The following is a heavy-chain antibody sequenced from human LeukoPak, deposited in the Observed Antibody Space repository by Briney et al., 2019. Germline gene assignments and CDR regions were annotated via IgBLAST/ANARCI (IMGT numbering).Heavy chain of an antibody. CDR1: GYTFTSYY. D-gene: IGHD3-3*01. CDR2: INPSGGST. J-gene: IGHJ4*02. V-gene: IGHV1-46*01. Sequence: ASVKVSCKASGYTFTSYYMHWVRQAPGQGLEWMGLINPSGGSTSYAQKFQGRVTMTRDMSTSTVYMELSSLRSEDTAVYYCARAPRDFWSGYQGPYYFDYWGQGTLVTVSS. CDR3: ARAPRDFWSGYQGPYYFDY.